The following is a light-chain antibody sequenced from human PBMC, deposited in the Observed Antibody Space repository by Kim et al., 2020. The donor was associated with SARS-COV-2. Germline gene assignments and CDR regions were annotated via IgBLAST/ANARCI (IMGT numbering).Light chain of an antibody. V-gene: IGKV3-20*01. CDR1: ESGATH. Sequence: SPGESAALYCWASESGATHLSWYQQKPGQAPSLIVSGASGRAPGIPDRFRGSGSGTGFSLTITRVEPEDVAVYFGQHYASSQYTFGPGTKLEIK. J-gene: IGKJ2*01. CDR3: QHYASSQYT. CDR2: GAS.